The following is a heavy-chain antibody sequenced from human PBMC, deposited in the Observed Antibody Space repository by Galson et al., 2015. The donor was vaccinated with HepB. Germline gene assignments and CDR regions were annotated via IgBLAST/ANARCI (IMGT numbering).Heavy chain of an antibody. CDR2: IIPIFGTA. V-gene: IGHV1-69*13. J-gene: IGHJ5*02. CDR3: ARVQQQLSSSNWFDP. CDR1: GGTFSSYA. Sequence: SVKVSCKASGGTFSSYAISWVRQAPGQGLEWMGGIIPIFGTANYAQKFQGRVTITADESTSTAYMELSSLRSEDTAVYYCARVQQQLSSSNWFDPWGQGTLVTVSS. D-gene: IGHD6-13*01.